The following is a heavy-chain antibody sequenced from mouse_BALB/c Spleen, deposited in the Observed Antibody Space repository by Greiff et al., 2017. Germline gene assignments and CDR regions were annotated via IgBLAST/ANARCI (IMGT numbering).Heavy chain of an antibody. Sequence: EVKLMESGPSLVKPSQTLSLTCSVTGDSITSGYWNWIRKFPGNKLEYMGYISYSGSTYYNPSLKSRISITRDTSKNQYYLQLNSVTTEDTATYYCASHYYGSSYEYFDVWGAGTTVTVSS. V-gene: IGHV3-8*02. D-gene: IGHD1-1*01. J-gene: IGHJ1*01. CDR3: ASHYYGSSYEYFDV. CDR1: GDSITSGY. CDR2: ISYSGST.